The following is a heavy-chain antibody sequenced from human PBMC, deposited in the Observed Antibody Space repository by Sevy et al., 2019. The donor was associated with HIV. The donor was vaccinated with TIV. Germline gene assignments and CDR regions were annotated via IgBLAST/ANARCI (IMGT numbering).Heavy chain of an antibody. CDR2: IYYNGHI. D-gene: IGHD1-26*01. V-gene: IGHV4-59*08. J-gene: IGHJ4*02. CDR3: AGENAWGRGYS. Sequence: SETLSLTCTVSGGSIISLYWNCIRQPPGKGLEWIANIYYNGHINYNPSLKSRVTLSLDTSKNQFSLRLSSVTAADTAMYYCAGENAWGRGYSWGQGTLVTVSS. CDR1: GGSIISLY.